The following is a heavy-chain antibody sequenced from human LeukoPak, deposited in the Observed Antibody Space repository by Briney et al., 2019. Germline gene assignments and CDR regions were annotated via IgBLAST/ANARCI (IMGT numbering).Heavy chain of an antibody. CDR3: ARLSQQTFDI. J-gene: IGHJ3*02. Sequence: ASVKVSCKASGYTFTTYYMHWVRQAPGEGLEWMGIIDPSGGSTSYAQKFQGRVTMTRDTSTSIVYMELSSLRSDDTAVYYCARLSQQTFDIWGQGTLVTVSS. CDR1: GYTFTTYY. CDR2: IDPSGGST. V-gene: IGHV1-46*01.